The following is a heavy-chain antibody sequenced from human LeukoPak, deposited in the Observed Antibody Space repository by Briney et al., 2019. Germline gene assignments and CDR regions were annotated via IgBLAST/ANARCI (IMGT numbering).Heavy chain of an antibody. V-gene: IGHV1-18*01. CDR1: GGTFSSYA. Sequence: ASVKVSCKASGGTFSSYAISWVRQAPGQGLEWMGWISAYNGNTYYAQKFQGRVTMTTDTSTSTAYMELRSLRSDDTAVYYCARNEFSLIAVAGPSFDYWGQGTLVTVSS. CDR3: ARNEFSLIAVAGPSFDY. D-gene: IGHD6-19*01. J-gene: IGHJ4*02. CDR2: ISAYNGNT.